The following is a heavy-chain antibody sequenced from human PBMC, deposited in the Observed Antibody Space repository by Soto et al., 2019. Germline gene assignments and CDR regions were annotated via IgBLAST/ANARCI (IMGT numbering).Heavy chain of an antibody. Sequence: QVQLVESGGGVVQPGRSLRLSCAASGFTFSSYAMHWVRQAPGKGLEWVAVISYDGSNKYYADSVKGRFTISRDNSKNTLYLQMNSLRAEDTAVYYCAGALIIYQLLIPYYWGQGTLVTVSS. CDR3: AGALIIYQLLIPYY. D-gene: IGHD2-2*01. J-gene: IGHJ4*02. V-gene: IGHV3-30-3*01. CDR1: GFTFSSYA. CDR2: ISYDGSNK.